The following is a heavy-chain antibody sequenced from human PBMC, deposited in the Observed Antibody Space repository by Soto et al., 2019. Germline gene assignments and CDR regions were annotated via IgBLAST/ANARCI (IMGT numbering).Heavy chain of an antibody. D-gene: IGHD3-3*02. J-gene: IGHJ6*02. CDR3: ANRIRYYNMDV. CDR2: ISISGDRT. CDR1: GFTFSSYA. Sequence: EVQLLESGGGLVQPGGSLRLSCAASGFTFSSYAMNWVRQAPGKGLEWVSSISISGDRTYYADSVKGRFTISRDNSKNTLHLQMNSLTDEDTAVYYCANRIRYYNMDVWGQGTTVTVSS. V-gene: IGHV3-23*01.